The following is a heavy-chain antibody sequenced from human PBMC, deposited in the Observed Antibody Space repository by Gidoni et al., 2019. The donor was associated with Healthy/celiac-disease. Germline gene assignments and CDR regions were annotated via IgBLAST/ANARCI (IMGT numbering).Heavy chain of an antibody. CDR2: IYYSGST. CDR3: ARDKGPVADPLGMDV. V-gene: IGHV4-59*01. CDR1: GGSISSYY. J-gene: IGHJ6*02. D-gene: IGHD6-19*01. Sequence: QVQLQESGPGLVKPSETLSLTCTVSGGSISSYYWSWIRQPPGKGLEWIGYIYYSGSTNYNPSLKSRVTISVDTSKNQFSLKLSSVTAADTAVYYCARDKGPVADPLGMDVWGQGTTVTVSS.